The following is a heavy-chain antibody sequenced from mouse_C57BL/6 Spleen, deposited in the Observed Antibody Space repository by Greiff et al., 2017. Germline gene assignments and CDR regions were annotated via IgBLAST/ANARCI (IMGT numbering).Heavy chain of an antibody. V-gene: IGHV5-2*03. Sequence: EVKLEESGGGLVQPGESLKLSCESNEYEFPSHDMSWVRKTPEKRLELVAAINSDGGSTYYPDTMERRFIISRDNTKKTLYLQMSSLRSEDTALYYCARQGGDYGAMDYWGQGTSVTVSS. CDR2: INSDGGST. CDR3: ARQGGDYGAMDY. CDR1: EYEFPSHD. J-gene: IGHJ4*01. D-gene: IGHD2-4*01.